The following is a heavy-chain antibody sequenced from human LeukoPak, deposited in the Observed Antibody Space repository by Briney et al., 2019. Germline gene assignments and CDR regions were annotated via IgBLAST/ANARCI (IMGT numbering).Heavy chain of an antibody. CDR2: ISSSSNTI. J-gene: IGHJ4*02. D-gene: IGHD2-21*01. CDR1: GFTFSSYS. Sequence: PGGSLRLSCAASGFTFSSYSMNWVRQAPGKGLEWVSYISSSSNTIYYADSVKGRFAISRDNAKNSLYLQMNSLRAEDTAVYYCARAGDNWGQGTLVTVSS. CDR3: ARAGDN. V-gene: IGHV3-48*04.